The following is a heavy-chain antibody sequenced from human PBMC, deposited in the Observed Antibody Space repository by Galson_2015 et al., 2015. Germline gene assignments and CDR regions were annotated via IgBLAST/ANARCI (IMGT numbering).Heavy chain of an antibody. V-gene: IGHV3-23*01. J-gene: IGHJ4*02. CDR2: ISGSDGST. CDR3: AKVPLWFGELFYFDY. D-gene: IGHD3-10*01. CDR1: GFTFSDYA. Sequence: SLRLSCAASGFTFSDYAMSWVRQAPGKGLEWVSAISGSDGSTYYADSVKGRFTISRDNSKNTLYLQMNSLRAEDTAVYYCAKVPLWFGELFYFDYWGQGTLVTVSS.